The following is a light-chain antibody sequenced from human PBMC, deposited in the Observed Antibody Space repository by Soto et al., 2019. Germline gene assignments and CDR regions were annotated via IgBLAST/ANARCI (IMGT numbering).Light chain of an antibody. V-gene: IGLV3-21*04. Sequence: SYELTQPPSVSVAPGKTARITCGGNNIGSKSVHWYQQKPGQAPVLVIYYDSDRPSGIPERFSGSNSGNTATLTISRVEAGDDADYYCQVWDSSSDHPFGGGTKVTVL. CDR2: YDS. CDR1: NIGSKS. CDR3: QVWDSSSDHP. J-gene: IGLJ2*01.